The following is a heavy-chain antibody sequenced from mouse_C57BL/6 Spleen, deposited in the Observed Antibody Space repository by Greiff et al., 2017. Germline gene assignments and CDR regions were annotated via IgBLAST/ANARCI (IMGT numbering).Heavy chain of an antibody. CDR2: ICPGGGST. Sequence: QVQLQQPGAELVQPGASVTMSCKASGYTLTSYWVTWVKQRPGQGLEWIGDICPGGGSTNYNEKFTSKATLTVDPYSSTAYMKLSSLTSEDSAFYYCGRRQLRLPYAMDYWGQGTSVTVSS. CDR3: GRRQLRLPYAMDY. J-gene: IGHJ4*01. V-gene: IGHV1-55*01. D-gene: IGHD3-2*02. CDR1: GYTLTSYW.